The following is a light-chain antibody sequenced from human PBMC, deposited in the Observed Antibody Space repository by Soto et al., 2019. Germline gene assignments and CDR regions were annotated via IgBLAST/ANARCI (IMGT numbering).Light chain of an antibody. CDR1: QGVSSTY. V-gene: IGKV3-20*01. J-gene: IGKJ1*01. CDR3: QHYNSYSEA. Sequence: EIVLTQSPGTLSLSPGERATLSCRASQGVSSTYLAWYQQKPGQAPRLLIYGASFRATGIPDRFSGSGSGTDFTLTISRLEPDDFATYYCQHYNSYSEAFGQGTKVDI. CDR2: GAS.